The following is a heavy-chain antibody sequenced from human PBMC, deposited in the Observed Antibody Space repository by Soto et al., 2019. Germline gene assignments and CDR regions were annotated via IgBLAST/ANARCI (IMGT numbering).Heavy chain of an antibody. CDR3: ARPLYYDFWSGDRTIYYYYGMDV. CDR1: GGTFSSYA. J-gene: IGHJ6*02. V-gene: IGHV1-69*12. Sequence: QVQLVQSGAEVKKPGSSVKVSCTASGGTFSSYAISWVRQAPGQGLEWMGGIIPIFGTANYAQKFQGRVTITADESTSTAYLELSSLRSEDTVVYYCARPLYYDFWSGDRTIYYYYGMDVWGQGTTVTVFS. CDR2: IIPIFGTA. D-gene: IGHD3-3*01.